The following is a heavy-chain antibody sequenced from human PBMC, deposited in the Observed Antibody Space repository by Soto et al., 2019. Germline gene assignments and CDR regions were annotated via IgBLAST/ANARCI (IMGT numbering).Heavy chain of an antibody. D-gene: IGHD6-19*01. CDR3: ARRAYSSGWRYFDY. J-gene: IGHJ4*02. Sequence: SETLSLTCTVSGGSISSSSYFWGWIRQPPGKGLEWIGSIYYSGNTYYNPSLKSRVTISVDTSKNQFPLKLSSVTAADTAVYYCARRAYSSGWRYFDYWGQGALVTVSS. CDR2: IYYSGNT. V-gene: IGHV4-39*01. CDR1: GGSISSSSYF.